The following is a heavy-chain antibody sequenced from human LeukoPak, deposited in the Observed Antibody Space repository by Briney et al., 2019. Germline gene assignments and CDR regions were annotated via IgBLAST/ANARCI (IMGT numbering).Heavy chain of an antibody. CDR3: AGVYLPELWLESIAAAGWFDP. CDR1: GGSFSGYY. D-gene: IGHD6-13*01. J-gene: IGHJ5*02. Sequence: SETLSLTCAVYGGSFSGYYWSWIRQPPGKGLEWIGEINHSGSTNYNPSLKSRVTISVDTSKNQFSLKLSSVTAADTAVYYCAGVYLPELWLESIAAAGWFDPWGQGTLVTVSS. CDR2: INHSGST. V-gene: IGHV4-34*01.